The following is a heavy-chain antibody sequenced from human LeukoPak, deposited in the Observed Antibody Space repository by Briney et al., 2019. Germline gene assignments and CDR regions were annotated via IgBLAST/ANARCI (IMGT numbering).Heavy chain of an antibody. D-gene: IGHD2-8*01. CDR3: ARYYCTNTVCYYFDY. CDR1: GGSISIYY. V-gene: IGHV4-59*08. J-gene: IGHJ4*02. Sequence: SETLSLTCTVSGGSISIYYWSWIRQPPGKGLEWIGYIYYSGSTNYNPSLKSRVTISVDTSKNQFSLKLSSVTAADTAVYYCARYYCTNTVCYYFDYWGQGTLVTVSS. CDR2: IYYSGST.